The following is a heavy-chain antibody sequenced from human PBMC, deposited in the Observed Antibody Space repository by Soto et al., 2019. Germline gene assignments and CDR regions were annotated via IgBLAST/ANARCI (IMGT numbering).Heavy chain of an antibody. D-gene: IGHD3-22*01. V-gene: IGHV3-48*01. CDR2: ISSSSSTI. CDR1: GFNFSSYI. CDR3: ARGLYYYDSSGYY. Sequence: GGSLILSCAASGFNFSSYIMNWVRQAPGKGLEWVSYISSSSSTIYYADSVKGRFTISRDNAKNSLYLQMNSLRAEDTAVYYCARGLYYYDSSGYYWGQGTLVTVSS. J-gene: IGHJ4*02.